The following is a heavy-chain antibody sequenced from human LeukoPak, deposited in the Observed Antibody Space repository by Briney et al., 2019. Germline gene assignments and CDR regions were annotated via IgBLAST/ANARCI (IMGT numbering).Heavy chain of an antibody. CDR1: GGSISSYY. J-gene: IGHJ2*01. D-gene: IGHD4-23*01. CDR3: ARATVVTSSYWYFDL. V-gene: IGHV4-59*01. Sequence: PSETLSLTCTVSGGSISSYYWTWIRQPPGKGLEWIGYIYYSGSTNYNPSPKSRFTISVDTSKNQFSLKVRSVTAADTAVYFSARATVVTSSYWYFDLWGRGTLVTVSS. CDR2: IYYSGST.